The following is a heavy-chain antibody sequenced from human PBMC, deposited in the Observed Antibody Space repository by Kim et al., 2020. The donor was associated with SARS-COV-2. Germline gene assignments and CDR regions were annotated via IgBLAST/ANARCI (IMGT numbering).Heavy chain of an antibody. CDR3: AREYSSSWYGRGPAFDI. CDR1: GGSISSYY. CDR2: IYYSGST. Sequence: SETLSLTCTVSGGSISSYYWSWIRQPPGKGLEWIGYIYYSGSTNYNPSLKSRVTISVDTSKNQFSLKLSSVTAADTAVYYCAREYSSSWYGRGPAFDIWGQGTMVTVSS. V-gene: IGHV4-59*13. D-gene: IGHD6-13*01. J-gene: IGHJ3*02.